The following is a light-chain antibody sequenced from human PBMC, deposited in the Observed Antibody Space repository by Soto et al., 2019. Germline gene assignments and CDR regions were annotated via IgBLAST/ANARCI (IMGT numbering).Light chain of an antibody. CDR1: QSVSSSY. CDR2: GAS. Sequence: DIVLTQSPGTLSLSPGERATLSCRASQSVSSSYLAWYQQKPGQAPRLLIYGASSRATGIPDRFSGSGFGTEFTLTISSLQPEDFAVHYCEQYNNWFSITFGQGTRLEI. J-gene: IGKJ5*01. V-gene: IGKV3-20*01. CDR3: EQYNNWFSIT.